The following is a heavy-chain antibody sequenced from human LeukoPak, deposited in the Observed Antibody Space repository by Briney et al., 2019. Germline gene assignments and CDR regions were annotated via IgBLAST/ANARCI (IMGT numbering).Heavy chain of an antibody. CDR1: GFTFSSHE. V-gene: IGHV3-48*03. CDR2: ISSGGSTI. CDR3: ARDVWFDP. Sequence: GGSLRLSCAASGFTFSSHEMNRVRQPPGKGLEWVSYISSGGSTIYYADSVKGRFTVSRDNAKNSLYLQMNSLRAEDTALYYCARDVWFDPWGQGTLVTVSS. J-gene: IGHJ5*02.